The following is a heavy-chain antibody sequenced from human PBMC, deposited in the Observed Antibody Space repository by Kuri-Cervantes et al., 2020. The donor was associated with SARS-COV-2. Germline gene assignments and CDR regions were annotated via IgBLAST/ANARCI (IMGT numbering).Heavy chain of an antibody. CDR3: ARCYDSSGYPDY. CDR1: GYSFTTYW. Sequence: GGSLRLSCKGSGYSFTTYWIAWVRQMPGKGLEWMGIIYPGDSDIRYSPSFQGQVTISADKSITTAYLQWSSLKASDTAMYYCARCYDSSGYPDYWGQGTLVTVSS. V-gene: IGHV5-51*01. CDR2: IYPGDSDI. D-gene: IGHD3-22*01. J-gene: IGHJ4*02.